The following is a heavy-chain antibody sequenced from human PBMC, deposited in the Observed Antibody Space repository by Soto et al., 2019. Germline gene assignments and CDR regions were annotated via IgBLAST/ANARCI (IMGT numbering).Heavy chain of an antibody. CDR3: AREARYYYDSSGYEHWFDP. CDR1: GGSVSSGSDY. D-gene: IGHD3-22*01. Sequence: PSETLSLTCTVSGGSVSSGSDYWSWIRQPPGKGLEWIGYIYYSGSTNYNPSLKSRVTISVDTSKNQFSLKLSSVTAADTAVYYCAREARYYYDSSGYEHWFDPWGQGTLVTVSS. J-gene: IGHJ5*02. V-gene: IGHV4-61*01. CDR2: IYYSGST.